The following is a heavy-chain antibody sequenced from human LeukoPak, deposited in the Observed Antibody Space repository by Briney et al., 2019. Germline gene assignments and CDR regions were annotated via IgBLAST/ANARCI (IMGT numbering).Heavy chain of an antibody. D-gene: IGHD5-12*01. V-gene: IGHV3-7*01. CDR2: IKQDGSEK. CDR3: ARDTWEEWLRPTSFDY. J-gene: IGHJ4*02. Sequence: GGSLRLSCAASGFTFTTYWMGWVRQAPGKGLEWVANIKQDGSEKYYVDSVRGRFTISRDDAKNSLYLQMNSLRAEDTAIYYCARDTWEEWLRPTSFDYWGRGILVTVSS. CDR1: GFTFTTYW.